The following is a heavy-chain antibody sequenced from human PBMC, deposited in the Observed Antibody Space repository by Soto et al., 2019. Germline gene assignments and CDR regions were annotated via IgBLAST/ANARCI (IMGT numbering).Heavy chain of an antibody. V-gene: IGHV1-69*13. D-gene: IGHD6-6*01. J-gene: IGHJ6*02. CDR1: GGTFSSYA. Sequence: SVKVSCKASGGTFSSYAISWVRQAPGQGLEWMGGIIPIFGTANYAQKFQGRVTITADESTSTAYMELSSLRSEDTAVYYCARGIAARPTLRSYYYYGMDVWGQGTTVTVYS. CDR2: IIPIFGTA. CDR3: ARGIAARPTLRSYYYYGMDV.